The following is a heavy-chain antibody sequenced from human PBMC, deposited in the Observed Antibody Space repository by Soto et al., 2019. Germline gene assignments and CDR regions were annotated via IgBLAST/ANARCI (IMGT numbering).Heavy chain of an antibody. CDR3: ARGTWELGYS. Sequence: QIQLVQSGAEVKKPGASVKVSCKASGYTFTSYGISWVRQGPGQGLEWMGWISACNGNTNYAQKLQGRVTLPTDTSTSTADMALRSLKSEAAAVYYFARGTWELGYSWGHGTLVTVSS. CDR1: GYTFTSYG. V-gene: IGHV1-18*01. CDR2: ISACNGNT. D-gene: IGHD1-7*01. J-gene: IGHJ5*01.